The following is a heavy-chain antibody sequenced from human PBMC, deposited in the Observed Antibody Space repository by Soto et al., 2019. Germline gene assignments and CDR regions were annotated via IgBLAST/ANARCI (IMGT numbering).Heavy chain of an antibody. D-gene: IGHD6-19*01. CDR3: TRDPLIAVAAYDAFDI. CDR1: GLTFSSYG. CDR2: IWYDGSNK. Sequence: PGGSLRLSCAASGLTFSSYGMHWVRQAPGKGLEWVAVIWYDGSNKYYADSVKGRYTISRDDSKNTVYLQMNSLGAEDTAVYYCTRDPLIAVAAYDAFDIWGQGTSVTVSS. V-gene: IGHV3-33*01. J-gene: IGHJ3*02.